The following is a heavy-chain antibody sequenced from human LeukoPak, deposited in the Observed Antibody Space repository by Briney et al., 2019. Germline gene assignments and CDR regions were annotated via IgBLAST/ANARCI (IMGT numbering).Heavy chain of an antibody. D-gene: IGHD2-2*01. CDR3: ARSRDQLPTMDV. Sequence: GGALQISCKGSGCHFISYWIGGGRQMPGKGLEGMGIIYPGDSDTRYSPSFQGQVPISADKSISTAYLQWSSLKASDTAMYYCARSRDQLPTMDVWGKGTTVTVSS. J-gene: IGHJ6*04. CDR1: GCHFISYW. CDR2: IYPGDSDT. V-gene: IGHV5-51*01.